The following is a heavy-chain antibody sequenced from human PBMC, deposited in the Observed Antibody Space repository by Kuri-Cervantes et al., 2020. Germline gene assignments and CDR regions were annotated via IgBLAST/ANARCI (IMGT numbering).Heavy chain of an antibody. V-gene: IGHV3-33*03. CDR3: AKGTGRGPWGPFDI. CDR1: GFSFRNYG. Sequence: GESLKISCEGSGFSFRNYGMHWVRQGPGKGLEWVAFISYDGSNKNYGQPAKGRFTISRDNAKNTLYLQMNSLRAEDTAIYYCAKGTGRGPWGPFDIWGQGTMVTVSS. D-gene: IGHD3-16*01. J-gene: IGHJ3*02. CDR2: ISYDGSNK.